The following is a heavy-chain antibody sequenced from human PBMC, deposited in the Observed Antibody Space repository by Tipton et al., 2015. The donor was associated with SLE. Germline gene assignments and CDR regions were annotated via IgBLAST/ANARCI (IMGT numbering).Heavy chain of an antibody. CDR3: ARGARNWGIAFDI. V-gene: IGHV4-61*02. D-gene: IGHD7-27*01. CDR2: VSTSGTT. J-gene: IGHJ3*02. CDR1: GGSISSGSYY. Sequence: LRLSCTVSGGSISSGSYYWSWIRQPAGKGLEWVGRVSTSGTTNYNPSLRGRVTISLDTSKNHFSLKLTSVTATDTAVYLCARGARNWGIAFDIWGQGTMATVSS.